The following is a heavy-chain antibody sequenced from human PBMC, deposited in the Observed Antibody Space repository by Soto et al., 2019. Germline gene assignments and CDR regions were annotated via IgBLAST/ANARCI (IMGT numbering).Heavy chain of an antibody. CDR1: GGSISSYY. V-gene: IGHV4-59*01. CDR3: ARENLGYDILTGSPSGMDV. CDR2: IYYSGST. Sequence: SETLSLTCTVSGGSISSYYWSWIRQPPGKGLEWIGYIYYSGSTNYNPSLKSRVTISVDTSKNQFSLKLSSVTAADMAVYYCARENLGYDILTGSPSGMDVWGQGTTVTVSS. J-gene: IGHJ6*02. D-gene: IGHD3-9*01.